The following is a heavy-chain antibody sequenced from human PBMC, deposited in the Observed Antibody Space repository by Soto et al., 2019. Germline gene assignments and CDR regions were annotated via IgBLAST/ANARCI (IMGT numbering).Heavy chain of an antibody. V-gene: IGHV3-72*01. CDR3: VRVSGPPEDYTFAN. Sequence: EVQLVESGGGLVQPGGSLRLSCAASGFTFSDHYMDWVRQAPRKGLEWVGRTRNSAKSFTTEYAQSVKGRFTISSDDSMKSLYLQMNSLKSEDTAVYYCVRVSGPPEDYTFANWGQGTLVTVSS. J-gene: IGHJ4*02. D-gene: IGHD3-10*01. CDR2: TRNSAKSFTT. CDR1: GFTFSDHY.